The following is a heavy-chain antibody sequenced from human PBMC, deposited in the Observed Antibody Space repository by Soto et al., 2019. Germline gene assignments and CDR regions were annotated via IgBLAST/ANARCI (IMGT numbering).Heavy chain of an antibody. CDR2: VSDDGSNK. CDR1: GFTFSSYG. Sequence: QVQLVESGGGVVQPGRSLRLSCAASGFTFSSYGMHWVRQAPGKGLEWVAVVSDDGSNKYYADSVKGRFTISRDNSKNTQYPQMNSLRAEDTAVYYCAKEWVYDSSGWSFDYWGQGTLVNVSS. D-gene: IGHD3-22*01. J-gene: IGHJ4*02. V-gene: IGHV3-30*18. CDR3: AKEWVYDSSGWSFDY.